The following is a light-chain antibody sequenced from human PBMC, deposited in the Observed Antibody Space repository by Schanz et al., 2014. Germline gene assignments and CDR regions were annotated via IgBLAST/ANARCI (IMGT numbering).Light chain of an antibody. V-gene: IGLV2-14*03. CDR2: DVR. Sequence: QSALTQPASVSGSPGQSITISCTGTSSDVGGYNYVSWYQQHPGKAPKLMIYDVRNRPSGVSNRFSGSKSGNTASLTISGLQAEDEADYYCSSYTSSSTLGVFGGGTKLTVL. J-gene: IGLJ2*01. CDR1: SSDVGGYNY. CDR3: SSYTSSSTLGV.